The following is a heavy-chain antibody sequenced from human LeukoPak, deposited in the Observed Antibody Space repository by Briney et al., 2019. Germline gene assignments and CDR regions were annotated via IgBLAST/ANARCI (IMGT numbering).Heavy chain of an antibody. J-gene: IGHJ3*02. CDR3: ARGDSHVSLGAFDI. CDR1: GGTFSSYA. CDR2: XIRIFGTA. D-gene: IGHD5-24*01. Sequence: SXRVSCKASGGTFSSYAISWVRQAPGQGLEWXGGXIRIFGTANYAQKLQGRVTITAEESTSTAYLELSSLTSEDTAVYYCARGDSHVSLGAFDIWGQGTMVTVSS. V-gene: IGHV1-69*13.